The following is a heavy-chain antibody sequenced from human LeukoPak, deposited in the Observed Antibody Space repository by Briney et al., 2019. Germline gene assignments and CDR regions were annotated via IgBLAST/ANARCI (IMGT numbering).Heavy chain of an antibody. CDR2: ISGSGDSP. J-gene: IGHJ4*02. CDR1: GFTLSSYA. V-gene: IGHV3-23*01. CDR3: AKERAMVRGRTFDY. D-gene: IGHD3-10*01. Sequence: PGGSLRLSCAASGFTLSSYAMSWVRQAPGKGLEWVSAISGSGDSPYYADSVKGRFTISRDNSKNTLYLQMNSLRAEDTAVYYCAKERAMVRGRTFDYWGQGTLVTVSS.